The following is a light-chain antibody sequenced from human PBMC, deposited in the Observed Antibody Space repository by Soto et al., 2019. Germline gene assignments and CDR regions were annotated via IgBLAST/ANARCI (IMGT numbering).Light chain of an antibody. CDR1: QNINSY. CDR3: QQSYSTPYD. J-gene: IGKJ2*01. V-gene: IGKV1-39*01. Sequence: DIQMTQSPSSLSASVGDRVTITCRASQNINSYLNWFQQKPGKAPVLLIYITSNLHSGVPSRFSGSGSGTDFTLTISSLQPEDSAAYYCQQSYSTPYDFGQGTKLEIK. CDR2: ITS.